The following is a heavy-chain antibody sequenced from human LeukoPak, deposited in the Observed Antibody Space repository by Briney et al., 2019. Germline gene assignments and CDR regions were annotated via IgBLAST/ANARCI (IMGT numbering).Heavy chain of an antibody. D-gene: IGHD2-15*01. J-gene: IGHJ4*02. CDR1: GFTFSSYG. CDR2: ISYDGSNK. CDR3: AKDEGVYCSGGSRYPFDY. V-gene: IGHV3-30*18. Sequence: GGSLRLSCAASGFTFSSYGMHWVRQAPGKGLEWVAVISYDGSNKYYADSVKGRFTISRDNSKNTLYLQMNSLRAEDTTVYYCAKDEGVYCSGGSRYPFDYWGQGTLVTVSS.